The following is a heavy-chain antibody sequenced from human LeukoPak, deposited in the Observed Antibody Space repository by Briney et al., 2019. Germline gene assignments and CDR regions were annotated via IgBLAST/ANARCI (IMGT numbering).Heavy chain of an antibody. J-gene: IGHJ4*02. CDR3: ARDSAGNDY. CDR1: GFTFSTYW. Sequence: PGGSLRLSCAASGFTFSTYWMSRVRQAPGKGLEWVANIKQDGSEKYYVDSVKGRFTISRDNVKNSLYLQMNSLRAEDTAMYYCARDSAGNDYWGQGTLVTVSS. V-gene: IGHV3-7*01. D-gene: IGHD6-13*01. CDR2: IKQDGSEK.